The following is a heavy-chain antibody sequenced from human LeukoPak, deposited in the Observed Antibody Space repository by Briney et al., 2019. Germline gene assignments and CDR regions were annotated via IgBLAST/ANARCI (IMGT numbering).Heavy chain of an antibody. CDR3: ARANTDCSSTSCYSQIYLYYYYMDV. V-gene: IGHV3-21*01. D-gene: IGHD2-2*01. CDR2: ISSSSSYI. J-gene: IGHJ6*03. Sequence: PGGSLRLSCAASEFTFSGYTMNWVRQGPGKGLEWVSSISSSSSYIYYADSVKGRFTISRDNAKNALYLQMNSLRGEDTAVYYCARANTDCSSTSCYSQIYLYYYYMDVWGRGTTVTVSS. CDR1: EFTFSGYT.